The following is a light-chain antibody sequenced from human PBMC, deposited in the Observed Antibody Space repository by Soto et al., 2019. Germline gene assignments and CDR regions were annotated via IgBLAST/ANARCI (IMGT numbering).Light chain of an antibody. CDR3: QQYDNL. CDR1: QSISTS. J-gene: IGKJ5*01. CDR2: DAS. V-gene: IGKV1-33*01. Sequence: DIQMTQSPSSLSASVGDRVTVTCRASQSISTSLNWYQQKPGKAPKLLIYDASNLETGVPSRFSGSGSGTDFTFTISSLQPEDIATYYCQQYDNLFGQGTRLEIK.